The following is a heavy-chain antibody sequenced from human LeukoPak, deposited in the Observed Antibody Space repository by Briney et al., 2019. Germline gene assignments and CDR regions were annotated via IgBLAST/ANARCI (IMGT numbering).Heavy chain of an antibody. D-gene: IGHD1/OR15-1a*01. Sequence: SETLSLTCTVSGGSISNYYWSWIRQPPGEGLEWIAYLHYSGSTNYNPSLKSRVTTSVDTSKNQFSLKLGSVTAADTAVYYCARSIAGTRSKFDYWGQGTLVTVSS. CDR3: ARSIAGTRSKFDY. J-gene: IGHJ4*02. CDR1: GGSISNYY. V-gene: IGHV4-59*08. CDR2: LHYSGST.